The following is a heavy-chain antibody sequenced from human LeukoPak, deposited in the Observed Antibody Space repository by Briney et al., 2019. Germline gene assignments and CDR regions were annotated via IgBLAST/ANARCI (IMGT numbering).Heavy chain of an antibody. Sequence: SETLSLTCTVSGGSISSSSYYWGWIRQPPGKGLEWIGSIYHSGSTYYNPSLKSRVTISVDTSQNQFSLKLSSVTAADTAVYYCASRKLGNDYWGQGTLVTVSS. CDR1: GGSISSSSYY. J-gene: IGHJ4*02. CDR3: ASRKLGNDY. V-gene: IGHV4-39*07. CDR2: IYHSGST. D-gene: IGHD7-27*01.